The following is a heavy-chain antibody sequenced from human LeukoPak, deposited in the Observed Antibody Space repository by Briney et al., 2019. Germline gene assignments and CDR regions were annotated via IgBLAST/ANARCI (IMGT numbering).Heavy chain of an antibody. D-gene: IGHD6-6*01. CDR3: ARDPYRGSSSSELPY. CDR2: ISAYNGNT. V-gene: IGHV1-18*01. J-gene: IGHJ4*02. CDR1: GYTFTTYG. Sequence: GASVKVSCKTSGYTFTTYGISWVRQAPGQGLEWMGWISAYNGNTNYAQKFQGRVTMTRDTSISTAYMELSRLRSDDTAVYYCARDPYRGSSSSELPYWGQGTLVTVSS.